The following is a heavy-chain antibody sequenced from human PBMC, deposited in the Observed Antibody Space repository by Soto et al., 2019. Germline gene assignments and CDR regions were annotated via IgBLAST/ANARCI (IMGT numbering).Heavy chain of an antibody. D-gene: IGHD3-22*01. Sequence: QVQLVQSGAEVKKPGASVKVSCKASGYTFTSYGISWVRQAPGQGLEWMGWISAYNGNTNYAQKLQGRVTMTTDTXTXXAYMELRSLRSDDTAVYYCAREDDSSGYYYPTFDYWGQGTLVTVSS. CDR3: AREDDSSGYYYPTFDY. CDR1: GYTFTSYG. J-gene: IGHJ4*02. CDR2: ISAYNGNT. V-gene: IGHV1-18*01.